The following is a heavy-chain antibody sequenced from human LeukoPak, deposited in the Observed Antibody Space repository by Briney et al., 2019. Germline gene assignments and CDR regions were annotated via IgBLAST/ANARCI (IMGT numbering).Heavy chain of an antibody. CDR2: IKSKTDGGTT. Sequence: PGGSLRLSCAASGFTFSSYSMNWVRQAPGKGLEWVGRIKSKTDGGTTDYAAPVKGRFTISRDDSKNTLYLQMNSLKTEDTAVYYCTTDPPAVVVPAAMVYWGQGTLVTVSS. CDR3: TTDPPAVVVPAAMVY. CDR1: GFTFSSYS. J-gene: IGHJ4*02. D-gene: IGHD2-2*01. V-gene: IGHV3-15*01.